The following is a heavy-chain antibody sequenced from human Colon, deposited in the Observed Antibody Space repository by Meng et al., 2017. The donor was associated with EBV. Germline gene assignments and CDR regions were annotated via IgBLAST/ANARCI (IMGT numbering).Heavy chain of an antibody. CDR2: IYYIGNA. Sequence: QVQLQESGPGLVKPSETLXXTCTVSGGSVNSGAYYWSWFRQPPGKGLEWIGYIYYIGNANYNPSLKSRVTISIDTSKDQFSLKLNSVAAADTAVYYCARLREWLVDYWGQGTLVTVSS. J-gene: IGHJ4*02. D-gene: IGHD6-19*01. CDR3: ARLREWLVDY. V-gene: IGHV4-61*08. CDR1: GGSVNSGAYY.